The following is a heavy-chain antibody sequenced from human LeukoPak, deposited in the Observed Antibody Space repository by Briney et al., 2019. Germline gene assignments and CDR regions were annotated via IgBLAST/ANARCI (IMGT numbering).Heavy chain of an antibody. CDR3: ARGGATVFYYYYMDV. Sequence: ASVKVSCKASGYTFTSYDINWVRQATGQGLEWMGWMNPNSGNTGYAQKFQGRVTMTRNTSISTAYMELSSLRSEDTAVYYCARGGATVFYYYYMDVWGKGTTVTVSS. CDR1: GYTFTSYD. V-gene: IGHV1-8*01. J-gene: IGHJ6*03. CDR2: MNPNSGNT. D-gene: IGHD4-11*01.